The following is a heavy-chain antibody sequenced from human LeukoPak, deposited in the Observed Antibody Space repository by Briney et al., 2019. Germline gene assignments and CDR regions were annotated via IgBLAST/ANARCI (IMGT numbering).Heavy chain of an antibody. CDR2: INYSGST. CDR1: GGSFSGYY. V-gene: IGHV4-34*01. CDR3: ARHEGLTYYYYGMDV. D-gene: IGHD3-9*01. Sequence: SETLSLTCAVYGGSFSGYYWSWIRQSPGKGLEWIGEINYSGSTYYNPSLKSRVTISVDTSKNQFSLKLSSVTAADTAVYYCARHEGLTYYYYGMDVWGQGTTVTVSS. J-gene: IGHJ6*02.